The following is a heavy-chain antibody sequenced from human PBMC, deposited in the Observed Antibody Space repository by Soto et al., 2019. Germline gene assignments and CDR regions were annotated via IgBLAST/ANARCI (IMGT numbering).Heavy chain of an antibody. CDR2: IWYDGSNK. D-gene: IGHD4-17*01. V-gene: IGHV3-33*01. CDR3: ARGPLAGDYGFYFDY. Sequence: GGSLRLSCAASGFTFSSYGMHWVRQAPGKGLEWVAVIWYDGSNKYYADSVKGRFTISRDNSKNTLYLQMNSLRAEDTAVYYCARGPLAGDYGFYFDYWGQGTLVTVSS. CDR1: GFTFSSYG. J-gene: IGHJ4*02.